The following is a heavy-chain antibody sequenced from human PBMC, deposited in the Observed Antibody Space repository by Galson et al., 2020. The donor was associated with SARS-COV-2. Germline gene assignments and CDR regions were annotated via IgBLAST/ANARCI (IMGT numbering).Heavy chain of an antibody. J-gene: IGHJ5*02. CDR1: GGSISSSNW. Sequence: SETLSLTCAVSGGSISSSNWWSWVRQPPGKGLEWIGEIYHSGSTNYNPSLKSRVPISVDKSKNQFSLKLSSVTAADTAVYYCASIGLGVQGVSYNWFDPWGQGTLVTVSS. D-gene: IGHD3-10*01. CDR2: IYHSGST. CDR3: ASIGLGVQGVSYNWFDP. V-gene: IGHV4-4*02.